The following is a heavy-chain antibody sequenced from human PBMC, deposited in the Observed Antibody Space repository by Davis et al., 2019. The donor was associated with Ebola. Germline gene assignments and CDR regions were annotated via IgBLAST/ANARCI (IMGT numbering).Heavy chain of an antibody. D-gene: IGHD6-13*01. CDR1: GYSFTDYW. V-gene: IGHV5-51*01. CDR3: ARHSSSWYDFNYGMDV. Sequence: GESLKISCKGSGYSFTDYWIGWVRQMPGKGLEWMGIIYPGDSDTRYSPSFQGQVTISADKSISTAYLQWSSLKASDTAMDYCARHSSSWYDFNYGMDVWGQGTTVTVSS. J-gene: IGHJ6*02. CDR2: IYPGDSDT.